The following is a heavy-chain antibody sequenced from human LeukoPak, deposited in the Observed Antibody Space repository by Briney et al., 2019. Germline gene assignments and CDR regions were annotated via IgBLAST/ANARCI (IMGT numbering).Heavy chain of an antibody. V-gene: IGHV3-30*18. CDR1: GFTFSSYG. Sequence: GGSLRLSCAASGFTFSSYGMHWVRQAPGKGLEWVAVISYDGSNKYYADSVKGRFTISRDNSKNTLYLQMNSLRAEDTAVYYCAKEEGPFGGVIVNGHGMDVWGQGTTVTVSS. D-gene: IGHD3-16*02. J-gene: IGHJ6*02. CDR3: AKEEGPFGGVIVNGHGMDV. CDR2: ISYDGSNK.